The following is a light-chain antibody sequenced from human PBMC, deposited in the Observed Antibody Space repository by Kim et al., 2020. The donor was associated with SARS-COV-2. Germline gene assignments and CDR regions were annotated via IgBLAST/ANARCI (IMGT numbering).Light chain of an antibody. V-gene: IGKV3-20*01. J-gene: IGKJ1*01. Sequence: SPGERATLSCRASQSVSHNCLSWYQQKPGQAPRLFNYGASSRAPGIPDRFSGSGSGTDFTLTVSRLEPDDFAVYYCQQYGRSPWTFGQGTKVDIK. CDR2: GAS. CDR3: QQYGRSPWT. CDR1: QSVSHNC.